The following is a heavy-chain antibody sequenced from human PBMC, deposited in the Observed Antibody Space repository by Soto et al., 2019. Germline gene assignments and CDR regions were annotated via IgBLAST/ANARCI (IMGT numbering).Heavy chain of an antibody. CDR2: MNPNSGGS. CDR3: ACERHLNSPSDAFDL. Sequence: QVHLVQSGAEVKKPGASVKVSCMASGYNFIAQNIHWVRQAPGLGLEWMGKMNPNSGGSDYEQEFQGRLTVTIDTSISTVYLELTTLKSDDTAVYYCACERHLNSPSDAFDLWGQGTMVIVSS. D-gene: IGHD1-7*01. J-gene: IGHJ3*01. V-gene: IGHV1-2*02. CDR1: GYNFIAQN.